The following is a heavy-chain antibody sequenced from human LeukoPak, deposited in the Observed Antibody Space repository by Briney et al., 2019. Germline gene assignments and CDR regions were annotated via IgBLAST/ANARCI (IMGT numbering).Heavy chain of an antibody. CDR2: INHSGST. D-gene: IGHD5-12*01. J-gene: IGHJ4*02. CDR1: GGSFSGYY. CDR3: ARGGGYSGYYFDY. V-gene: IGHV4-34*01. Sequence: PSETPSLTCAVYGGSFSGYYWSWIRQPPGKGLEWIGEINHSGSTNYNPSLKSRVTISVDTSKNQFSLKLSSVTAADTAVCYCARGGGYSGYYFDYWGQGTLVTVSS.